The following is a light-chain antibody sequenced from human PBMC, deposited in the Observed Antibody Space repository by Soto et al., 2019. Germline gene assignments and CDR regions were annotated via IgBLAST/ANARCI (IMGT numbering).Light chain of an antibody. V-gene: IGKV1-5*01. J-gene: IGKJ1*01. CDR3: QQYYSYSKT. CDR1: ESISSW. Sequence: DIPMTQSPSTLSASVGDRVTITCRASESISSWLAWYQQKPGKAPRLLIHAASRLGSGVPSRFSGSGSGTEFTLTISSLQPDDLATYYCQQYYSYSKTFGQGTKVDIK. CDR2: AAS.